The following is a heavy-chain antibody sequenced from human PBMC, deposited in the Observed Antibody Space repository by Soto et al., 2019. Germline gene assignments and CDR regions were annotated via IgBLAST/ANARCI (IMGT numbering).Heavy chain of an antibody. CDR2: ISAYNGDT. J-gene: IGHJ6*01. CDR3: ARSSGTYPPSRYYYGLDV. D-gene: IGHD1-26*01. Sequence: ASVQLPCKSSGDTFTRYGFIFVLQYTAQVLEWMGWISAYNGDTNYPQKFQARVTMTTDTSTSTAYLDLRSLRSDDTAVYYCARSSGTYPPSRYYYGLDVWGQGTTVTVAP. CDR1: GDTFTRYG. V-gene: IGHV1-18*01.